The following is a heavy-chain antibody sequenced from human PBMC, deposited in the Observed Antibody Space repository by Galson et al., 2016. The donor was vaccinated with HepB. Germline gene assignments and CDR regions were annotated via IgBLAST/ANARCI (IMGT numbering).Heavy chain of an antibody. D-gene: IGHD3-10*01. Sequence: SLRLSCAASGFAFNSYAVHWVRQAPGKGLEWVAIISYDGTTQHYAGSVRGRFTVSRDNSKNTVYMQMNSLRDEDTAVYFCAKARFATPISFLVDDWGQGTLVTVSS. V-gene: IGHV3-30-3*01. CDR1: GFAFNSYA. CDR3: AKARFATPISFLVDD. CDR2: ISYDGTTQ. J-gene: IGHJ4*02.